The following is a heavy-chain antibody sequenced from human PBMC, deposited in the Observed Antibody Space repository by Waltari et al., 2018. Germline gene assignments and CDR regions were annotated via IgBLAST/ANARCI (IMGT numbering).Heavy chain of an antibody. J-gene: IGHJ3*02. CDR2: LDPADGET. D-gene: IGHD2-21*02. CDR1: GYTLTELS. CDR3: ATGWHIVVVTAVRDAFDI. Sequence: QVQLVQSGAEVKKPGASVKVSCKVSGYTLTELSMHWVRQAPGKGLEWMGGLDPADGETINGQKFQGRVTMTEETSTDTGYMELSSLRSEDTAVYYCATGWHIVVVTAVRDAFDIWGQGTMVTVSS. V-gene: IGHV1-24*01.